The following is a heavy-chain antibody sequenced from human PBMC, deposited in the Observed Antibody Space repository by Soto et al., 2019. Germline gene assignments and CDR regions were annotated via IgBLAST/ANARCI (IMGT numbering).Heavy chain of an antibody. Sequence: QLQLRESGPGLVKPSETLSLTCSVSGDSTTSDAYYWGWIRQPPGKGLEWLGSIYYSGYTYYNPSLKSRGTISVDRSRNQFSLNLRSVTAADTAVYYCVSGTSFYDVLTGYYVDRWFDPWGQGTLVTVSS. CDR3: VSGTSFYDVLTGYYVDRWFDP. D-gene: IGHD3-9*01. J-gene: IGHJ5*02. CDR2: IYYSGYT. CDR1: GDSTTSDAYY. V-gene: IGHV4-39*01.